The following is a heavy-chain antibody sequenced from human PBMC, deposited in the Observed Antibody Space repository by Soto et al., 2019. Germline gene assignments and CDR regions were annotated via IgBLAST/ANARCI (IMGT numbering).Heavy chain of an antibody. D-gene: IGHD3-16*01. CDR2: IFPDDSDT. CDR3: FRGGVTSRTFDY. CDR1: GYIIKNYW. J-gene: IGHJ4*02. Sequence: GESRKISCKASGYIIKNYWIGWVRQMPGQGLEWMGIIFPDDSDTRYSPSFQGHVTISVDKSISTAYVQWSSLKASDSAIYYCFRGGVTSRTFDYWGQGTLVTSPQ. V-gene: IGHV5-51*01.